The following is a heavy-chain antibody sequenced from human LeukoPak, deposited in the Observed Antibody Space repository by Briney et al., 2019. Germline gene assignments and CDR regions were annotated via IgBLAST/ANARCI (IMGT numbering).Heavy chain of an antibody. J-gene: IGHJ6*02. Sequence: ASVKVSCKASGYTFTSYAMHWVRQAPGQGLEWMGWISGYNGNTNYAQKLQGRFTMTTDTSTSTAYMELRSLRSDDTAVYYCARVLGLLGLPGSGSYYFNGMDVWGQGTTVTVSS. D-gene: IGHD3-10*01. CDR3: ARVLGLLGLPGSGSYYFNGMDV. CDR1: GYTFTSYA. V-gene: IGHV1-18*01. CDR2: ISGYNGNT.